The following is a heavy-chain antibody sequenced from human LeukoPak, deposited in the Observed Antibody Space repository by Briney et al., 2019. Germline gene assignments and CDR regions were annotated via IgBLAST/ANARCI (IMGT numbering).Heavy chain of an antibody. CDR1: GGSFSGYY. V-gene: IGHV4-34*01. D-gene: IGHD5/OR15-5a*01. CDR3: ARGDVYDWGAFDI. Sequence: SETLSLTCAVYGGSFSGYYWSWIRHPPGKGREWIGEINHSGSTNYNPSLKSRVAISVDTSKNQFSLKLSSVTAADTAVYYCARGDVYDWGAFDIWGQGTRVTVSS. CDR2: INHSGST. J-gene: IGHJ3*02.